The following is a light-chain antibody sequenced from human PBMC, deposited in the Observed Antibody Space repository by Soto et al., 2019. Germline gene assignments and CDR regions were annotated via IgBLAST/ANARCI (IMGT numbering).Light chain of an antibody. CDR2: DAS. J-gene: IGKJ3*01. CDR1: LSVSSY. Sequence: EIVLTQSPATLSLSPRERATLSCRASLSVSSYLAWYQQKPGQAPRLLIYDASNRATGIPARFSGSGSGTDFSLTISSLELEDFAVYYCQQRSTFGPGTKVDIK. V-gene: IGKV3-11*01. CDR3: QQRST.